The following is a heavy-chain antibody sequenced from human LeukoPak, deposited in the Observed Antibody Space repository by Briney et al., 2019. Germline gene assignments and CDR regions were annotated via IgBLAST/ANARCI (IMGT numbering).Heavy chain of an antibody. V-gene: IGHV1-18*01. Sequence: ASVKVSCKASGYTFTSYGISWVRQAPGQGREWMGWISAYNGNTNYAQKLHGRVTMTTDTSTSTAYMELRSLRSDDTAVYYCARDGQTFRSGSYSDPFDYWGQGTLVTVSS. D-gene: IGHD1-26*01. J-gene: IGHJ4*02. CDR1: GYTFTSYG. CDR3: ARDGQTFRSGSYSDPFDY. CDR2: ISAYNGNT.